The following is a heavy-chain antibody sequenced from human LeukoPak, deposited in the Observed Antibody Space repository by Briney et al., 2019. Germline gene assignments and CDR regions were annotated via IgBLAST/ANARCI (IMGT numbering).Heavy chain of an antibody. CDR3: ASKLYDIFNGTFDY. CDR1: GGTFSSYA. D-gene: IGHD3-9*01. Sequence: SVKVSCKASGGTFSSYAIIWVRQAPGQGLEWMGGIIPIFGTANYAQKFQGRVTITADKSTSTAYMELSSLRSEDTAVYYCASKLYDIFNGTFDYWGQGTLVTVSS. CDR2: IIPIFGTA. V-gene: IGHV1-69*06. J-gene: IGHJ4*02.